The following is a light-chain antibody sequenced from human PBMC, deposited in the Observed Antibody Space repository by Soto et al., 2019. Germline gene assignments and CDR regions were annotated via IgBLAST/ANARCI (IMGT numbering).Light chain of an antibody. V-gene: IGKV1-5*01. CDR3: KKYNSYSWT. CDR1: QTITRW. J-gene: IGKJ1*01. CDR2: DDY. Sequence: DIQRPPSPSTLSSSVVYIVPITCLASQTITRWMAWYQQKQGKAPKLLIYDDYTLESGVPSRFSGSRSGKEFTITISSMQTDDFETYYCKKYNSYSWTCGQGTKGDLK.